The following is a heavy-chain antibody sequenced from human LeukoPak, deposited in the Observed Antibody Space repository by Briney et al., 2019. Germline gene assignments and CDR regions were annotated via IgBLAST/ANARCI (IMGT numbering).Heavy chain of an antibody. Sequence: ASVKVSCKASGYTFTGYYMHWVRLAPGQGLEWMGWINPNSGGTNYAQKFQGRVTMTTDTSTSTAYMELRSLRSDDTAVYYCARGGSSWVDYWGQGTLVTVSS. CDR1: GYTFTGYY. D-gene: IGHD6-13*01. CDR3: ARGGSSWVDY. V-gene: IGHV1-2*02. CDR2: INPNSGGT. J-gene: IGHJ4*02.